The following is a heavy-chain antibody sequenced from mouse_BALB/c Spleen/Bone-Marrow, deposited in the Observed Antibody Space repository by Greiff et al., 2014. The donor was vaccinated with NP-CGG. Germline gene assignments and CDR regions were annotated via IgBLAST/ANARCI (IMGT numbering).Heavy chain of an antibody. D-gene: IGHD2-1*01. Sequence: VQLQESGAELVKPGASVKLSCKASGYTFTSYYMYWVKQRPGQGLEWIGEINPSNGGTNFNEKFKNKATLTVDKSSSTAYMQLSSLIFEDSAFYYCTRSNGNWFAYWGQGTLVTVSA. CDR2: INPSNGGT. V-gene: IGHV1S81*02. CDR3: TRSNGNWFAY. J-gene: IGHJ3*01. CDR1: GYTFTSYY.